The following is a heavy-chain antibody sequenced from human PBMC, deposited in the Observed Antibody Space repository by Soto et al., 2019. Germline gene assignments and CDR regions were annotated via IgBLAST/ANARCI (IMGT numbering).Heavy chain of an antibody. CDR2: IKSKTDGGTT. CDR1: GFTFSNAW. J-gene: IGHJ4*02. Sequence: GGSLRLSCAASGFTFSNAWMNWVRQAPGKGLEWVGSIKSKTDGGTTDNAAPVKGRFTISRDDSKNTLYLEMNSLKTEDTAVYYCTTDPLYSGSYGYWGQGTLVTVSS. CDR3: TTDPLYSGSYGY. V-gene: IGHV3-15*07. D-gene: IGHD1-26*01.